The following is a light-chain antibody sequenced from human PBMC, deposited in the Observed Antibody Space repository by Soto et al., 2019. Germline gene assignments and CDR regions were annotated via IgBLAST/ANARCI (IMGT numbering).Light chain of an antibody. J-gene: IGKJ4*01. CDR2: DAS. Sequence: EIGVTQSPATLSFSPGERATLSCRASQRVSNYLAWYQQKPGQAPRLFIYDASNRATGIPARFSGSGSGTDFTLTISGLEPEDFAVYCCLQRSKWPLTFGGGTKVEIK. CDR1: QRVSNY. V-gene: IGKV3-11*01. CDR3: LQRSKWPLT.